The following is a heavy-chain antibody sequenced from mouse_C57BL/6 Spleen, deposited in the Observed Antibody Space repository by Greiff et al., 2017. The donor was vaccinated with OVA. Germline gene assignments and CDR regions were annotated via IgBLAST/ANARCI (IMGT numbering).Heavy chain of an antibody. CDR3: ARTLWLRRYFDG. J-gene: IGHJ1*03. CDR2: IHPNSGST. V-gene: IGHV1-64*01. Sequence: QVQLQQPGAELVKPGASVKLSCKASGYTFTSYWMHWVKQRPGQGLEWIGLIHPNSGSTNYNEKFKSKATLTVDKSSSTAYMQLSSLTSEDSAVYYCARTLWLRRYFDGWGTGTTVTAAS. D-gene: IGHD2-2*01. CDR1: GYTFTSYW.